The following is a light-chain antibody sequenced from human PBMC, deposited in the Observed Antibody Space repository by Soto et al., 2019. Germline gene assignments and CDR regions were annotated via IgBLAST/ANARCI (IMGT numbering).Light chain of an antibody. V-gene: IGLV2-8*01. J-gene: IGLJ2*01. CDR3: SSYAGTYIHVV. CDR1: SSDVGAYNY. Sequence: QSALTQPPSASGSPGQSVTISCTGTSSDVGAYNYVSWYQQHPGNAPTLMIYEVNERPSGVPDRFSGSKSGNTASLTVSGLQAEDEAEYYCSSYAGTYIHVVFGGGTKLTVL. CDR2: EVN.